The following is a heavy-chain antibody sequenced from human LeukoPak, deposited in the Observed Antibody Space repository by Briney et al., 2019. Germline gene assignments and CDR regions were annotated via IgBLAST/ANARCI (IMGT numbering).Heavy chain of an antibody. CDR3: ARDSGYELT. V-gene: IGHV4-61*02. CDR1: GGSTSSGSYY. D-gene: IGHD5-12*01. CDR2: IYTSGST. Sequence: PSETLSLTCTVSGGSTSSGSYYWSWIRQPAGKGLEWIGRIYTSGSTNHNPSLKSRVTISVDTSKNQFSLKLSSVTAADTAVYYCARDSGYELTWGQGTLVTVSS. J-gene: IGHJ4*02.